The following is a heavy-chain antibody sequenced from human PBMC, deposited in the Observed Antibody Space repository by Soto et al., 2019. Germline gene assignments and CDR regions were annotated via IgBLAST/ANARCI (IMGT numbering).Heavy chain of an antibody. CDR2: INHSGST. Sequence: SSETLSLTCAVYGGSFSGYYWSWIRQPPGKGLEWIGEINHSGSTNYNPSLKSRVTISVDTSKNQFSLKLSSVTAADTAVYYCALYSSGWWDYYYYGMDVWGQGTTVTVSS. CDR3: ALYSSGWWDYYYYGMDV. V-gene: IGHV4-34*01. J-gene: IGHJ6*02. CDR1: GGSFSGYY. D-gene: IGHD6-19*01.